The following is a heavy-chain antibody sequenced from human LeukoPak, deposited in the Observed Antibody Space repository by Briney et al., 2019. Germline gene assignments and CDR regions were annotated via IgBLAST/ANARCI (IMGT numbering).Heavy chain of an antibody. V-gene: IGHV3-48*04. CDR2: ISSGSSNI. D-gene: IGHD3-22*01. CDR3: ARDSGMNYYDSSGYYQD. J-gene: IGHJ4*02. CDR1: EFTFSSYS. Sequence: GGSLRLSCAASEFTFSSYSMIWVRQAPGKGLEWISYISSGSSNIYYADSVKGRFTISRDNAKNSLYLQMNSLRAEDTAVYYCARDSGMNYYDSSGYYQDWGQGTLVTVSS.